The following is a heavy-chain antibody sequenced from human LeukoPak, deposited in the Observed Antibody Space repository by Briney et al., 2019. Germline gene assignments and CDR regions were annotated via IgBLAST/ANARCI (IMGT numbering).Heavy chain of an antibody. CDR3: ARGQRITMVRGVIMYWFDP. Sequence: GASVKVSCKASGYTFTSYDINWVRQATGQGLEWMGWMNPNSGNTGFAQKFQGRVTMTRNTSISTAYMELSSLRSEDTAVYYCARGQRITMVRGVIMYWFDPWGQGTLVTVSS. J-gene: IGHJ5*02. V-gene: IGHV1-8*01. CDR1: GYTFTSYD. D-gene: IGHD3-10*01. CDR2: MNPNSGNT.